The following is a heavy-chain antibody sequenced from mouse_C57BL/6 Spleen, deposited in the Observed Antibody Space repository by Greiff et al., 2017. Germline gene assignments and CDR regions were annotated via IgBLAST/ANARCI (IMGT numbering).Heavy chain of an antibody. CDR3: ARIPLLPPNCFDY. Sequence: QVHVKQPGAELVKPGASVKLSCKASGYTFTSYWMHWVKQRPGQGLEWIGMIHPNSGSTNYNEKFKSKATLTVDKSSSTAYMQLSSLTSEDSAVXYTARIPLLPPNCFDYWGQGTTLTVSS. CDR1: GYTFTSYW. D-gene: IGHD1-1*01. V-gene: IGHV1-64*01. J-gene: IGHJ2*01. CDR2: IHPNSGST.